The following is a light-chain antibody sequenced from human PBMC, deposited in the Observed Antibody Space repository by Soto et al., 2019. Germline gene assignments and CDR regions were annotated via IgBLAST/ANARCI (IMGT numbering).Light chain of an antibody. CDR3: CSYAGSSTPLI. J-gene: IGLJ1*01. Sequence: QSALTQPASVSGSPGQSITISCTGTSSDVGNYNLVSWYQQHPGKAPKLMIYEVSKWPSGVSNRFSGSKSGNTASLTISGLQAEDEADYYCCSYAGSSTPLIFGTGTKFTVL. V-gene: IGLV2-23*02. CDR1: SSDVGNYNL. CDR2: EVS.